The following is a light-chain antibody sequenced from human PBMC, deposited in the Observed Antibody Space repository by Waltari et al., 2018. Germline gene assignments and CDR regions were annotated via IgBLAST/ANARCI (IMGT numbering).Light chain of an antibody. CDR1: SSDIGGYNS. CDR2: EVS. V-gene: IGLV2-14*01. J-gene: IGLJ2*01. CDR3: SSYSSISTVI. Sequence: QSALTQPASVSGSPGQSITISCTGTSSDIGGYNSVPCYQQHPGKPPKLSIFEVSLRPPGVAPRVSGSKSGTTASLTISGLQAEDEADYYCSSYSSISTVIFAAGTKLTVL.